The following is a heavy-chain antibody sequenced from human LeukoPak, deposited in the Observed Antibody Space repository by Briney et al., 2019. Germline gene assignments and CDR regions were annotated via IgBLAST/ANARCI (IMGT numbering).Heavy chain of an antibody. CDR1: GYTFSSYG. Sequence: ASVKVSCKASGYTFSSYGISWVRQAPGQRLEGMGWISAYNGNTNYAQKFQGRVTMITDTSTSTAYMELRSLRSDDTAVYYCARDGFFGSGIVGAFDIWGQGTLVTVSS. J-gene: IGHJ3*02. CDR2: ISAYNGNT. CDR3: ARDGFFGSGIVGAFDI. D-gene: IGHD3-10*01. V-gene: IGHV1-18*01.